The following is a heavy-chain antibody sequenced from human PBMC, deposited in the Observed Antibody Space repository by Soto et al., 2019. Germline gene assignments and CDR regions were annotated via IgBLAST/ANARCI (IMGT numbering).Heavy chain of an antibody. CDR3: ARGPYSTSWYWFDP. D-gene: IGHD6-13*01. CDR2: INTNTGNP. V-gene: IGHV7-4-1*01. CDR1: GYTFTEYA. J-gene: IGHJ5*02. Sequence: ASVKVSCKASGYTFTEYAINWVRQAPGQGLERMGWINTNTGNPTYAQGFTGRFVFSLDTSVSTAYLQIYSLKAEDTAVYYCARGPYSTSWYWFDPWGQGTLVTVSS.